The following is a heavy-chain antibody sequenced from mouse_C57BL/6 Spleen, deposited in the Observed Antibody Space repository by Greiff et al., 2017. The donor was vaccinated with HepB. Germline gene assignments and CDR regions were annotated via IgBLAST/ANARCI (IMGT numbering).Heavy chain of an antibody. CDR3: ASNNYYGDY. CDR1: GYAFSSSW. Sequence: VKLQESGPELVKPGASVKISCKASGYAFSSSWMNWVKQRPGKGLEWIGRIYPGDGDTNYNGKFKGKATLTADKSSSTAYMQLSSLTSEDSAVYFCASNNYYGDYWGQGTTLTVSS. J-gene: IGHJ2*01. V-gene: IGHV1-82*01. CDR2: IYPGDGDT. D-gene: IGHD1-1*01.